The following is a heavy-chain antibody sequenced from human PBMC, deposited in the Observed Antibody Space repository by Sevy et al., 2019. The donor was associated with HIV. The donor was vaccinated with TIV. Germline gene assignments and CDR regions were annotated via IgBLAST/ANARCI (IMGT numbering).Heavy chain of an antibody. V-gene: IGHV3-15*01. D-gene: IGHD3-16*01. CDR3: TTGGSLFQH. CDR1: RFTFSDYY. J-gene: IGHJ1*01. Sequence: GGSLRLSCAASRFTFSDYYMSWIRQAPGKGLEWVGHFKSKTDGGTTDYAAPVRGRFTISRDDSKNTLYLQMNSLKTEDTAVYYCTTGGSLFQHWGQGTLVTVSS. CDR2: FKSKTDGGTT.